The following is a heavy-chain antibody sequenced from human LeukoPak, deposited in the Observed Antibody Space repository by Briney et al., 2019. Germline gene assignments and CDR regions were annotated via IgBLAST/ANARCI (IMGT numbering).Heavy chain of an antibody. J-gene: IGHJ4*02. CDR2: VSTTGGST. D-gene: IGHD4-17*01. CDR1: SFTFSSYV. V-gene: IGHV3-23*01. Sequence: GGSLRLSCGASSFTFSSYVMSWVRQAPGKGLEWVSTVSTTGGSTYYADSVKGRFTISRDNSKNTLYLQMNSLRAEDTAVYYCAKSHTVTTPYYFDYWGQGTLVTVSS. CDR3: AKSHTVTTPYYFDY.